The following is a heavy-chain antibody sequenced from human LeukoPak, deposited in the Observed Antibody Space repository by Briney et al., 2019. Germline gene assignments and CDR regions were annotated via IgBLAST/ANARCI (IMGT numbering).Heavy chain of an antibody. CDR3: AKDRPLNWNYDIQYYFDY. J-gene: IGHJ4*02. CDR2: ISYDGSNK. V-gene: IGHV3-30*18. D-gene: IGHD1-7*01. Sequence: PGSSLRLSCAACGFTFSSYGIQWVRQAPAKGLEWVAVISYDGSNKYYADSVKGRFTISRDNSKNTLYLQMNSLRAEDTAVYYCAKDRPLNWNYDIQYYFDYWGQGTLVTVSS. CDR1: GFTFSSYG.